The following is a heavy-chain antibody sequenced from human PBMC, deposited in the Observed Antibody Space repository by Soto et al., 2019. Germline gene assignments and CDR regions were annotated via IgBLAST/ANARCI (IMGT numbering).Heavy chain of an antibody. Sequence: SETLSLTCAVYGGSFSGYYWSWIRQPPGKGLEWIGEINHSGSTNYNPSLKSRVTISVDTSKNQFSLKLSSVTAADTAVYYCARAGAGITIFGVVLYNWFDPWGQGTLVTVSS. CDR3: ARAGAGITIFGVVLYNWFDP. J-gene: IGHJ5*02. CDR2: INHSGST. D-gene: IGHD3-3*01. CDR1: GGSFSGYY. V-gene: IGHV4-34*01.